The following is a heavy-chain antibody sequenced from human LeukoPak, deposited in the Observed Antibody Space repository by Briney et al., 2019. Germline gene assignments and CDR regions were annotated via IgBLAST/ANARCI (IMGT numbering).Heavy chain of an antibody. Sequence: GGSLRLSCTASGYTFRSYGFHWVRQDPGKGLEWVAFIRHDGDITYYVDSVKGRFTISRDDSKNTLYLQMNSLGPEDTAVYYCAKPASASDNDYWGPGILVIVSS. CDR2: IRHDGDIT. CDR1: GYTFRSYG. CDR3: AKPASASDNDY. V-gene: IGHV3-30*02. J-gene: IGHJ4*02. D-gene: IGHD2-21*02.